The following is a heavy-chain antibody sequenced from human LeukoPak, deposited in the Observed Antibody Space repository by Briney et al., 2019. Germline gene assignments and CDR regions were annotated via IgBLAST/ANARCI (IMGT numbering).Heavy chain of an antibody. CDR1: GFTVSSNY. CDR2: IYSGGST. D-gene: IGHD2-2*01. J-gene: IGHJ4*02. CDR3: AREYCSSTSCYSDY. V-gene: IGHV3-66*01. Sequence: PGGSLRLSCAASGFTVSSNYMTWVRQAPGKGLEWVPVIYSGGSTYYADSVKGRFTISRDNSKNTLYLQMNSLRAEDTAVYYCAREYCSSTSCYSDYWGQGTLVTVSS.